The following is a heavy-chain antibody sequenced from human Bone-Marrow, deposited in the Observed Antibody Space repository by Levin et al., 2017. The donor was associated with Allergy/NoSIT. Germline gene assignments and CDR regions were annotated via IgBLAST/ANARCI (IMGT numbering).Heavy chain of an antibody. CDR2: INHGGNS. CDR3: ARGALGMGTAARVYFDS. Sequence: KPSETLSLTCAVYGESLNNYFWTWIRQPPGGGREGIGEINHGGNSNFNPSLKSRVTISVDTSKNQFSLKLPSVTAADTAVYYCARGALGMGTAARVYFDSWDQGGLVTVSS. CDR1: GESLNNYF. V-gene: IGHV4-34*01. J-gene: IGHJ4*02. D-gene: IGHD3-3*01.